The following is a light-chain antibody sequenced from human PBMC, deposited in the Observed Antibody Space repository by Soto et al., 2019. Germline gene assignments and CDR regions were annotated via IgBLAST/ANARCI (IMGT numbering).Light chain of an antibody. J-gene: IGLJ2*01. CDR3: CSYGGSYHLV. CDR2: ETR. V-gene: IGLV2-23*01. CDR1: SSDIGTYDF. Sequence: QSVLTQPASVSGSPGQSITISCTGRSSDIGTYDFVSWYQKFPGKARKLIIYETRSRPSGVSDRFSGSKSFYTDFLTISGLQADDEDEYFCCSYGGSYHLVFGGGTKVTVL.